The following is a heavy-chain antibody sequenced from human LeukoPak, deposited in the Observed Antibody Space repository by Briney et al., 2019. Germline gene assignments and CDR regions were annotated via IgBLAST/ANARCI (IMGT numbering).Heavy chain of an antibody. J-gene: IGHJ4*02. D-gene: IGHD2-2*01. CDR1: GGSISIYY. CDR3: ARDHQLRYFDY. V-gene: IGHV4-4*07. Sequence: SETLSLTCSVSGGSISIYYWRWIRQPGGEGVEWIGRMYISGGTNCNPSLKSRVTMSVDTSKNQFSLKLTSVTAADTAVYYCARDHQLRYFDYWGQGTLVTVSS. CDR2: MYISGGT.